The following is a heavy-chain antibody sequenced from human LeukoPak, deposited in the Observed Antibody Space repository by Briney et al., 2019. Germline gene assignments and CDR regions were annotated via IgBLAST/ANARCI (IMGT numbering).Heavy chain of an antibody. CDR3: YCGSGSDFDY. J-gene: IGHJ4*02. V-gene: IGHV3-53*01. CDR2: IYSGGST. CDR1: GFIVSSMY. Sequence: GGSLRLSCAASGFIVSSMYMNWVRQAPGKGLEWVSVIYSGGSTCYADSVKGRFTISRDKSKNTLYLQMNTLRAEDTAVYYCYCGSGSDFDYWGQGTLVTVSS. D-gene: IGHD3-10*01.